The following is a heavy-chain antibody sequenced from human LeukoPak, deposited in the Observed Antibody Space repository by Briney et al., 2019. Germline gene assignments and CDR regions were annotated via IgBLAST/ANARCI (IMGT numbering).Heavy chain of an antibody. CDR2: IYYSGST. D-gene: IGHD6-19*01. Sequence: SETLSLTCTVSGGSISSYYWSWIRQPPGKGLEWIGYIYYSGSTNYNPSLKSRVTISVDTSKNQFSLKLSSVTAADTAVYYCARDQSRSSGPLDPWGQGTRVTVSS. V-gene: IGHV4-59*12. CDR1: GGSISSYY. J-gene: IGHJ5*02. CDR3: ARDQSRSSGPLDP.